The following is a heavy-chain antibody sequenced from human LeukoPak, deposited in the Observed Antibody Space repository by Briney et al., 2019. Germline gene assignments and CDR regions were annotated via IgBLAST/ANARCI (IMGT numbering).Heavy chain of an antibody. CDR1: GYTFTGYY. J-gene: IGHJ6*03. CDR3: ARDLNLNSWYNYYMDV. CDR2: INPNSGGT. D-gene: IGHD6-13*01. V-gene: IGHV1-2*02. Sequence: ASVKVSCKASGYTFTGYYMHWVRQAPGQGLEWMGWINPNSGGTNYAQKFQGRVTMTRDTSISTSYMELSRLRSDDTAVYYCARDLNLNSWYNYYMDVWGKGTTVTVSS.